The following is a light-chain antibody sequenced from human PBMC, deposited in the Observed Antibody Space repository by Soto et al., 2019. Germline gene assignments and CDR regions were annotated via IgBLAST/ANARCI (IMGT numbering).Light chain of an antibody. CDR1: SSDVGSYNL. J-gene: IGLJ2*01. Sequence: QSALTQPASVSGSPGQSITISCTGTSSDVGSYNLVSWYQQHPGKAPKLMIYEASTRPSGVSNRFSGSKSGNTASLTSSGLQAEDEADYYCCSYAGSSTHVVFGGGTKLTVL. CDR2: EAS. CDR3: CSYAGSSTHVV. V-gene: IGLV2-23*01.